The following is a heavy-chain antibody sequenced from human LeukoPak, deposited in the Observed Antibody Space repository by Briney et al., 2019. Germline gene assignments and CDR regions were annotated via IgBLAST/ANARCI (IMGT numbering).Heavy chain of an antibody. CDR1: GFTFSSYS. J-gene: IGHJ6*03. CDR2: ISSSSSTI. D-gene: IGHD3-16*02. V-gene: IGHV3-48*01. CDR3: ASPPGPYYVWGSYRYYYMDV. Sequence: PGGSLRLSCAASGFTFSSYSMNWVRQAPGKGLEWVSYISSSSSTIYYADSVKGRFTISRDNANNSLYLQMNSLRAGDTAVYYCASPPGPYYVWGSYRYYYMDVWRKGTTVTVSS.